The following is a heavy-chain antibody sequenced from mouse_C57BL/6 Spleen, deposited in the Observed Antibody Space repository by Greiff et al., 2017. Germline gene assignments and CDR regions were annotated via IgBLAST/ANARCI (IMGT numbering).Heavy chain of an antibody. Sequence: EVQLVESGGGLVKPGGSLKLSCAASGFTFSSYAMSWVRQTPEKRLEWVATISDGGSYTNYTDNVKGRFTISRDNAKNNLYLQMSHLKSEDTALDYCARDGGPYDGSTLYYWGQGTTLTVSS. V-gene: IGHV5-4*01. CDR1: GFTFSSYA. J-gene: IGHJ2*01. CDR3: ARDGGPYDGSTLYY. D-gene: IGHD1-1*01. CDR2: ISDGGSYT.